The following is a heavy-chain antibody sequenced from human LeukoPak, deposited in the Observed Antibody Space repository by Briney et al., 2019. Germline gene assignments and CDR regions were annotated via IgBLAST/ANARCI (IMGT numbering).Heavy chain of an antibody. V-gene: IGHV3-21*04. CDR3: AKAGDYNNYNYFRMDA. CDR1: GFTFSSYS. CDR2: ISSSSSYI. Sequence: GGSLRLSCAASGFTFSSYSMNWVRQAPGKGLEWVSSISSSSSYIYYADSVKGRFTISRDNSRNTLYLQMSNLRAEDTALYYCAKAGDYNNYNYFRMDAWGQGTTVTVSS. J-gene: IGHJ6*02. D-gene: IGHD3-22*01.